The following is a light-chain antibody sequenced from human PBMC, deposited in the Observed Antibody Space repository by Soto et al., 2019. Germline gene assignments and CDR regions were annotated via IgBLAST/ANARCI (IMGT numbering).Light chain of an antibody. CDR3: QQYGSSPRT. CDR1: QSVSSSY. CDR2: GAS. V-gene: IGKV3-20*01. Sequence: EIVLTQSPGTLSLSPGERATLSCRASQSVSSSYLAWYQQKPGQAPRLLIYGASSRATGIPDRFSGSGSGTDFTLNIRRLEPEDFAVYYCQQYGSSPRTFGQGTKVEIK. J-gene: IGKJ1*01.